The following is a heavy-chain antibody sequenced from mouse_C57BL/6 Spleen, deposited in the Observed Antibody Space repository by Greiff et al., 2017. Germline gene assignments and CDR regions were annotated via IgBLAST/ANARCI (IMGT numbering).Heavy chain of an antibody. CDR3: ARSGSNYYFDY. J-gene: IGHJ2*01. D-gene: IGHD2-5*01. CDR1: GYAFSSSW. V-gene: IGHV1-82*01. Sequence: VQLQQSGPELVKPGASVKISCKASGYAFSSSWMNWVKQRPGKGLEWIGRIYPGDGDTNYNQKFKGKSTLTVDKSSSTAYMQLSSLTSEDSAVYYCARSGSNYYFDYWGQGTTLTVSS. CDR2: IYPGDGDT.